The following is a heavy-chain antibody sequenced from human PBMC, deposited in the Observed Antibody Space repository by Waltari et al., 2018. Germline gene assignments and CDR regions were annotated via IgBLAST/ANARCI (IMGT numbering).Heavy chain of an antibody. V-gene: IGHV3-48*04. CDR3: ATARGGCPDCS. D-gene: IGHD2-21*01. J-gene: IGHJ5*02. CDR1: GFPFSVYN. CDR2: ISSSSTTI. Sequence: EVQLVESGGGLVQPGGSLSLSCAAPGFPFSVYNINWVRQVPGKGLEWVSHISSSSTTIYYADSVKGRFTISRDNAKNSLYLQMNSLRAEDTALYYCATARGGCPDCSCGQGTPVTVSS.